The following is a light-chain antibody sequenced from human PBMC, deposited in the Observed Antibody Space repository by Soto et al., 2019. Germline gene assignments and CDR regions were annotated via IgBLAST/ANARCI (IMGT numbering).Light chain of an antibody. V-gene: IGLV2-14*01. J-gene: IGLJ1*01. CDR2: EVR. CDR1: SSDVGGHDY. Sequence: QSLLTHPASLSGSPGQSITISCTGTSSDVGGHDYVSWYQQHPGKAPKLIIYEVRNRPSGVSNRFSGSKSGNTASLTISGLQAEDEADYYCSSYSSTTLVFGTGTKVTVL. CDR3: SSYSSTTLV.